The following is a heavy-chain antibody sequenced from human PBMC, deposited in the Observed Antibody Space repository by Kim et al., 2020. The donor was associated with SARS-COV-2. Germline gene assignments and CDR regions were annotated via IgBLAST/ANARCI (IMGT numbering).Heavy chain of an antibody. V-gene: IGHV3-21*01. CDR1: GFTFSTYS. Sequence: GGSLRLSCAASGFTFSTYSMNWVRQAPGKGLEWVSTISTNSSYIYYANSAKGRFTISRDNAKSSLFLQMNSLRVEDTAVYYCARFEGYGMDVWGQGTTVTVSS. CDR3: ARFEGYGMDV. J-gene: IGHJ6*02. CDR2: ISTNSSYI. D-gene: IGHD3-9*01.